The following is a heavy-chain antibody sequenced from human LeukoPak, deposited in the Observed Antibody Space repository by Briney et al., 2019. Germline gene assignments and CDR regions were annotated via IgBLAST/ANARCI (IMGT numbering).Heavy chain of an antibody. J-gene: IGHJ3*02. Sequence: SETLSLTCTVSGGSISSSSYYWGWIRQPPGKGLEWIGSIYYGGSTYYNPSLKSRVTISVDTSKNQFSLKLSSVTAADTAVYYYARLRFHYDYFWGSYRYSAFDIWGQGTMVTVSS. CDR2: IYYGGST. D-gene: IGHD3-16*02. V-gene: IGHV4-39*01. CDR1: GGSISSSSYY. CDR3: ARLRFHYDYFWGSYRYSAFDI.